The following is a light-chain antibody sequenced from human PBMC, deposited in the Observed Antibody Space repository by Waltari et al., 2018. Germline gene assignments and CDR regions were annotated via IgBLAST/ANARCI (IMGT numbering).Light chain of an antibody. J-gene: IGKJ4*01. CDR2: WAS. V-gene: IGKV4-1*01. CDR1: QSVLHSNNKNY. CDR3: HQYYTTPPS. Sequence: DIVMTQSPDSLAGSLGERATITCNSSQSVLHSNNKNYLAWYQQKPGQPPKLLIYWASTRESGVPDRFSGSGSGTDFTLTISSLQAEDVAVYYCHQYYTTPPSFGGGTKVEIK.